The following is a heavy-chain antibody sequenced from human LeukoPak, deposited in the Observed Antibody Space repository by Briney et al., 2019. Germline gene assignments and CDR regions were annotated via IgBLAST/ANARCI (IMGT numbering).Heavy chain of an antibody. V-gene: IGHV1-18*01. CDR2: ISAYNGNT. D-gene: IGHD1-26*01. Sequence: VASVKVSRKASGYTFTSYGISWVRQAPGQGLEWMGWISAYNGNTNYAQKLQGRVTMTTDTSTSTAYMELRSLRSDDTAVYYCVRAGWEGVVRFLQTRARADGNFDYWGQGTLVTVSS. CDR1: GYTFTSYG. CDR3: VRAGWEGVVRFLQTRARADGNFDY. J-gene: IGHJ4*02.